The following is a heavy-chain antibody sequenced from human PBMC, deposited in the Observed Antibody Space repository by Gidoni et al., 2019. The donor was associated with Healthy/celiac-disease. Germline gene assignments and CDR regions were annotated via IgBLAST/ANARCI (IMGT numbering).Heavy chain of an antibody. CDR1: GGSFSGYY. CDR2: INHSGST. J-gene: IGHJ6*02. CDR3: ARFEVRGWPYYYDYGMDV. Sequence: QVQLQQWGAGLLKPSETLSLTCAVYGGSFSGYYWSWIRQPPGKGLEWIGEINHSGSTNYNPSLKSRVTISVDTSKNQFSLKLSSVTAADTAVYYCARFEVRGWPYYYDYGMDVWGQGTTVTVSS. V-gene: IGHV4-34*01. D-gene: IGHD6-19*01.